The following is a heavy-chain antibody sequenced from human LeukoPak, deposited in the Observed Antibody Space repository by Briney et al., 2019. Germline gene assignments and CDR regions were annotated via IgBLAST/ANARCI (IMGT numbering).Heavy chain of an antibody. D-gene: IGHD3-9*01. J-gene: IGHJ6*03. Sequence: ASVRVSCKASGYTFTSYGISWVRQAPGQGLEWMGWISAYNGNTNYAQKLQGRVTMTTDTSTSTACMELRSLRSDDTAVYYCARDRSREYYDILTGYYTYYYYMDVWGKGTTVTVSS. V-gene: IGHV1-18*01. CDR2: ISAYNGNT. CDR1: GYTFTSYG. CDR3: ARDRSREYYDILTGYYTYYYYMDV.